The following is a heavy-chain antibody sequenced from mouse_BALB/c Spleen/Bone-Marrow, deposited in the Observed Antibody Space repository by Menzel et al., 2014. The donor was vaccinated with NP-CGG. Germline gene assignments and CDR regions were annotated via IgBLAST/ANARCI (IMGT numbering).Heavy chain of an antibody. Sequence: QVQLQQSGPSLVQLSQSLSIPCTVSGFSLTSYGVHWVRQSPGKGLEWLGVIWRGGSTDHNAAFMSRLSITKDNSKSQVFFKMNSLQADDTAIYYCAKRGNYGYFDYWGQGTTLTVSS. CDR2: IWRGGST. CDR1: GFSLTSYG. V-gene: IGHV2-5-1*01. CDR3: AKRGNYGYFDY. J-gene: IGHJ2*01. D-gene: IGHD2-1*01.